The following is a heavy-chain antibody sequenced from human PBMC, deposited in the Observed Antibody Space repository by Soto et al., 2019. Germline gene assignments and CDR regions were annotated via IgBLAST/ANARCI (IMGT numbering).Heavy chain of an antibody. Sequence: TGGSLRLSCAASGFTFSSYWMHWVRQAPGKGLVWVSRINSDGSSTSYADSVKGRFTISRDNAKYTLYLQMNSLRAEDTAVYYCAVFTVTTYYFDYWGQGTLVTVSS. CDR1: GFTFSSYW. CDR2: INSDGSST. D-gene: IGHD4-4*01. J-gene: IGHJ4*02. CDR3: AVFTVTTYYFDY. V-gene: IGHV3-74*01.